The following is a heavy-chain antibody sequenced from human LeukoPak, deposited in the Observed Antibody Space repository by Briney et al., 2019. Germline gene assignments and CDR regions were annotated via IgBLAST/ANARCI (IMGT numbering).Heavy chain of an antibody. CDR2: ISRSAGNK. J-gene: IGHJ4*02. CDR3: TRGDSNSWYYYFDQ. D-gene: IGHD6-13*01. V-gene: IGHV3-21*06. Sequence: MPGGSLRLSCAASGFTFNNYSMNWVRQAPGQGLEWVSSISRSAGNKFYADSLMGRFTISRDNAKNSLYLQMNSLRAEDTAVYYCTRGDSNSWYYYFDQWGQGTLVTVSS. CDR1: GFTFNNYS.